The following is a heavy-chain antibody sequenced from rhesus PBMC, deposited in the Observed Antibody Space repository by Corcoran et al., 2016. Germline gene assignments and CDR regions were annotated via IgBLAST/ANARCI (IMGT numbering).Heavy chain of an antibody. Sequence: QVQLQESGPGLVKPSETLSLTCTVSGGSFTHAWWLWVRQSPGKGLEWIGEISGNSGRTNYNPFLKNRVPISKDASKNQVSLKMNSVTGADTAVFYCAMCHDFDFFCIDSWGQGVLVTVSS. V-gene: IGHV4-80*01. CDR2: ISGNSGRT. CDR1: GGSFTHAW. D-gene: IGHD3-3*01. CDR3: AMCHDFDFFCIDS. J-gene: IGHJ4*01.